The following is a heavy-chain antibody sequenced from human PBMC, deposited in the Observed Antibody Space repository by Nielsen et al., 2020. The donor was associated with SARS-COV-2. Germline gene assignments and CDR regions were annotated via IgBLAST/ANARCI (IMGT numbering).Heavy chain of an antibody. CDR3: ATNRGRSGSRPANYYYYGLDV. CDR1: GGSISSSSYY. D-gene: IGHD3-10*01. CDR2: INHSGST. V-gene: IGHV4-39*07. J-gene: IGHJ6*02. Sequence: SETLSLTCTVSGGSISSSSYYWGWIRQPPGKGLEWIGEINHSGSTNYNPSLKSRVIISVDTSKNQFSLKLSSVTAADTAVYYCATNRGRSGSRPANYYYYGLDVWGQGTTVTVSS.